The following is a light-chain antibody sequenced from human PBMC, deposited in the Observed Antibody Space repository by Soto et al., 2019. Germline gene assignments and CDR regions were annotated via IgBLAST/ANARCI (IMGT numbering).Light chain of an antibody. Sequence: QSALTQPASVSGSPGQSITISCTGTSSDIGSYNYVSWYQQYPGKAPKLMIYDVSNRPSGVSNRFSGSKSGNTASLTISGLQAADEADYYCSSYTTISTYVFGTRTKVTVL. CDR3: SSYTTISTYV. V-gene: IGLV2-14*01. CDR2: DVS. CDR1: SSDIGSYNY. J-gene: IGLJ1*01.